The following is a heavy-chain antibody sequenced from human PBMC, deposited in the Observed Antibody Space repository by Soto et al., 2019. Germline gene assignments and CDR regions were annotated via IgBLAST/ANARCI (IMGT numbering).Heavy chain of an antibody. Sequence: QLQLQESGPGLVKSSETLSLTCSVSGASVSSSHYWGWIRQPPGKGLEWIGSVSYSGSPYYSPSFKSRITISVDTYNNQSSLRVRSVTATDTAVYFCARHYNTGAFFDYWGQGKLVTVSS. V-gene: IGHV4-39*01. CDR1: GASVSSSHY. D-gene: IGHD1-20*01. CDR3: ARHYNTGAFFDY. J-gene: IGHJ4*02. CDR2: VSYSGSP.